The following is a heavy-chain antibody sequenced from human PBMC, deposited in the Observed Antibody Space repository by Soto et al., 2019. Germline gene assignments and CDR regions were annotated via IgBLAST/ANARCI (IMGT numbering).Heavy chain of an antibody. CDR3: PRMGSQRYYFYGMAV. V-gene: IGHV3-21*01. Sequence: EVQLVESGGGLVKPGGSLRLSCAASGFTFSSYSMNWVRQAPGKGLEWVSSISSSSSYIYYADSVKGRFIISRDNAKNSLYMQTNTPRAEDTAVYYCPRMGSQRYYFYGMAVWGQGTTVTVSS. CDR1: GFTFSSYS. J-gene: IGHJ6*02. CDR2: ISSSSSYI. D-gene: IGHD6-25*01.